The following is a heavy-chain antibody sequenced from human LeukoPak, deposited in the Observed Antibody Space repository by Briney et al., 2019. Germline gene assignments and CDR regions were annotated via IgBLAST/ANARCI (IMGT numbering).Heavy chain of an antibody. D-gene: IGHD6-19*01. CDR3: VRDDGLAGTPFDY. V-gene: IGHV3-33*01. Sequence: GGSLRLSCAASGFTFSSYGMHWVRQAPGKGLEWVAIIWYDGSNKESADSVRGRFTISRDNSKSTLYLQMDSLRAEDTAVYYCVRDDGLAGTPFDYWGQGTLVTVSS. J-gene: IGHJ4*02. CDR2: IWYDGSNK. CDR1: GFTFSSYG.